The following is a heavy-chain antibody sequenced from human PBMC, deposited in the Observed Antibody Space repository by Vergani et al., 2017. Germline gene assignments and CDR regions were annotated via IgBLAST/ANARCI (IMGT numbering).Heavy chain of an antibody. D-gene: IGHD3-16*01. Sequence: VEAGGGLVQPGGSLRLSCTASGFTFQAFAFHWVRQVSGRGLEWVSGIDRNYGVKNGNSFEGRFSISRDKAKKAVFLQMNNLRHEDTALYFCVKDNVYDADGPFDLWGRDTLVTVSS. CDR2: IDRNYGVK. V-gene: IGHV3-9*01. CDR3: VKDNVYDADGPFDL. CDR1: GFTFQAFA. J-gene: IGHJ2*01.